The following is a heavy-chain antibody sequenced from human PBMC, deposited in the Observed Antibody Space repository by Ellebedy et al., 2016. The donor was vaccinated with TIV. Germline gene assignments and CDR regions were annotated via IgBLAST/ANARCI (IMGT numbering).Heavy chain of an antibody. V-gene: IGHV3-7*04. D-gene: IGHD6-19*01. Sequence: GESLKISCAASGFTFHNYWMNWVRQAPGKGLEWVANIKRDGSEKYYVDSVKGRLTISRDNTNNSLYLQMNSLRAEDTAVYYCARDRAVGTMDAFDIWGQGTMVTVSS. CDR3: ARDRAVGTMDAFDI. CDR2: IKRDGSEK. CDR1: GFTFHNYW. J-gene: IGHJ3*02.